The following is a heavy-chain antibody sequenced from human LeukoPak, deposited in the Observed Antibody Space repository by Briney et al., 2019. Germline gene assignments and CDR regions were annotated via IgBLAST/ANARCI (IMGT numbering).Heavy chain of an antibody. CDR2: IHTSGST. J-gene: IGHJ4*02. Sequence: SETLSLTCTVSGGSISSYYLSWIRQPAGKGLEWIGRIHTSGSTNYNLSLKSRVTMSVDTSKNQFSLKLSSVTAVDTAVYYCARDFYGSGSYYFHYWGQGTLVTVSS. D-gene: IGHD3-10*01. V-gene: IGHV4-4*07. CDR1: GGSISSYY. CDR3: ARDFYGSGSYYFHY.